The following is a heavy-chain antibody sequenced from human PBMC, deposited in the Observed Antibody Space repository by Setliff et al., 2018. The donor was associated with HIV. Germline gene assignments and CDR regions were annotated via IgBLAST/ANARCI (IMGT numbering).Heavy chain of an antibody. Sequence: SETLSLTCAVSGGSISSGGYSWSWIRQTPGKGLEWIGYIYYSGSTNYNPSLKSRVTISVDTSKNQFSLKLSSVTAADTAVYYCAREGAYSDAFDIWGQGTTVTVSS. CDR3: AREGAYSDAFDI. V-gene: IGHV4-61*08. D-gene: IGHD2-21*01. J-gene: IGHJ3*02. CDR2: IYYSGST. CDR1: GGSISSGGYS.